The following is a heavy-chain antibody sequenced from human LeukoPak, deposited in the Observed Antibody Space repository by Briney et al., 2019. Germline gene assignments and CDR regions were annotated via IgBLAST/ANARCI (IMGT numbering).Heavy chain of an antibody. CDR2: ISGSGGSI. CDR1: GFTFSTYV. CDR3: ARSRWPEDF. Sequence: GGSLRLSCVGSGFTFSTYVMTWVRQAPGEGLEWVSDISGSGGSIYYADSVKGRFTISRDNSKNTLYLQMSSLRAEDTAVYYCARSRWPEDFWGQGTLVTVSS. D-gene: IGHD4-23*01. V-gene: IGHV3-23*01. J-gene: IGHJ4*02.